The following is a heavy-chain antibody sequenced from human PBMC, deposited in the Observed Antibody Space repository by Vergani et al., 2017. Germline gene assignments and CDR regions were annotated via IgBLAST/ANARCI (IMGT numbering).Heavy chain of an antibody. J-gene: IGHJ5*02. Sequence: QVQLQESGPGLVKPSETLSLTCTVSGGSISSYYWSWIRQPAGKGLEWIGRIYTSGSTNYNPSLKSRVTMSVDTSKNQFSLKLSSVTAADTAVYYCARGADVDIVATNSRHPFDPWGQGTLVTVSA. V-gene: IGHV4-4*07. CDR2: IYTSGST. D-gene: IGHD5-12*01. CDR3: ARGADVDIVATNSRHPFDP. CDR1: GGSISSYY.